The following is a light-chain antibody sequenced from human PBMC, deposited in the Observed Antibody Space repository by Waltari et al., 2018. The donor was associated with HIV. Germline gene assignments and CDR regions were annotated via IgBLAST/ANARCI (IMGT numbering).Light chain of an antibody. CDR2: EVT. CDR3: SSFTASGTQV. CDR1: SSDVGSYNY. V-gene: IGLV2-14*01. J-gene: IGLJ3*02. Sequence: QSALAQPASVSGSPGPSITISCTGTSSDVGSYNYVSWYQHHPGKAPKLMIYEVTSRPSGVSNRCSGSKSGNTASLTISGLQAEDEADYYCSSFTASGTQVFGGGTKLTVL.